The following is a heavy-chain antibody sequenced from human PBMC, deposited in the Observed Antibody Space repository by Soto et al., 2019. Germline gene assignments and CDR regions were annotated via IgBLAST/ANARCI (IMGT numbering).Heavy chain of an antibody. CDR1: GFTFSNYA. V-gene: IGHV3-23*01. CDR3: AKGKTSGWYYFDY. D-gene: IGHD6-19*01. CDR2: ISASGRDT. J-gene: IGHJ4*02. Sequence: GGSLRLFCVASGFTFSNYAMSWVRQAPGKGLEWVSGISASGRDTYYADSVKDRFTISRDSFKNTLYLQMNSLRAEDTGTYYCAKGKTSGWYYFDYWGQGALVTVSS.